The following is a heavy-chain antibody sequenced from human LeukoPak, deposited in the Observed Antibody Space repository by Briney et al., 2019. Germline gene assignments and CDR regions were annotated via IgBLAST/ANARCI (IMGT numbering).Heavy chain of an antibody. Sequence: PSETLSLTCAVYGGSFSGYYWSWIRQPAGKGLEWIGRIYTSGSTNYNPSLKSRVTISVDTSKNQFSLKLSSVTAADTAVYYCARDTVDSDYGSGSYYYYMDVWGKGTTVTISS. V-gene: IGHV4-4*07. CDR1: GGSFSGYY. CDR2: IYTSGST. J-gene: IGHJ6*03. CDR3: ARDTVDSDYGSGSYYYYMDV. D-gene: IGHD3-10*01.